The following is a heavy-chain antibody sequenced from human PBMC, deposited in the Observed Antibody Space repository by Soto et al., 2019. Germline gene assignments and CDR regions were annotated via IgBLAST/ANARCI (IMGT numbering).Heavy chain of an antibody. D-gene: IGHD4-17*01. CDR2: IYYSGST. Sequence: PSETLSLTCTVSGGSISSGDYYWSWIRQPPGKGLEWIGYIYYSGSTYYNPSLKSRVTISVDTSKNQFSLTLRSVTAADTAVYYCARAMIGNGGRGWFDPWRQGALVTVSS. CDR3: ARAMIGNGGRGWFDP. J-gene: IGHJ5*02. CDR1: GGSISSGDYY. V-gene: IGHV4-30-4*02.